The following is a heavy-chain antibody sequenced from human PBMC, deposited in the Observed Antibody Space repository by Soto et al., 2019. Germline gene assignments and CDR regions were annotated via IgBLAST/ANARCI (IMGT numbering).Heavy chain of an antibody. Sequence: QVQLVESGGGVVQPRRSLRLSCAASGFTFSSYGMHWVRQAPGKGLEWVAVIWYDGSNKYYADSVKGRFTISRDNSKNTLYLQMNSLRAEDTAVYYCARERGDLSFAVSYYYGMDVWGQGTTVTVSS. J-gene: IGHJ6*02. CDR3: ARERGDLSFAVSYYYGMDV. D-gene: IGHD2-21*02. CDR1: GFTFSSYG. V-gene: IGHV3-33*01. CDR2: IWYDGSNK.